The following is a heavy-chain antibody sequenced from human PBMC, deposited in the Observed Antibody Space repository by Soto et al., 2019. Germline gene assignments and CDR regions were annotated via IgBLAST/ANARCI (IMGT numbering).Heavy chain of an antibody. J-gene: IGHJ4*02. V-gene: IGHV1-18*01. CDR2: ISAYNGNT. CDR1: GYTFTGYG. D-gene: IGHD1-26*01. Sequence: GASVKVSCKAAGYTFTGYGSSWVRQAPGQGLEWMGWISAYNGNTNYAQKLQGRVTMTTDTSTSTAYMELRSLRSDDTAVYYCARDVIVGATKGFDYWGQGTLVTVSS. CDR3: ARDVIVGATKGFDY.